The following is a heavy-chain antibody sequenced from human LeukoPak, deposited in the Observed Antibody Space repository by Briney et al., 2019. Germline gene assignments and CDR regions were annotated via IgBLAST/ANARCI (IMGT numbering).Heavy chain of an antibody. CDR3: ARERYSDYVWGSYRYEYYFDY. Sequence: ASVKVSCKASGYTFTNYGISWVRQAPGQGLEWMGWISPYNGNTNYAQNLQGRVTMTTDTSTSTAYMELRSLRSDDTAVYYCARERYSDYVWGSYRYEYYFDYWGQGTLVSVSS. CDR2: ISPYNGNT. J-gene: IGHJ4*02. D-gene: IGHD3-16*02. V-gene: IGHV1-18*01. CDR1: GYTFTNYG.